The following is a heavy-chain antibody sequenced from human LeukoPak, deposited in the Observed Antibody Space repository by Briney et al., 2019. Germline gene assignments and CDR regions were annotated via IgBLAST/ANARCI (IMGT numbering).Heavy chain of an antibody. CDR1: GYTFTGYY. CDR3: VRDHYVSGNYVLDDY. D-gene: IGHD3-16*01. CDR2: INPNSGGT. J-gene: IGHJ4*02. Sequence: VASVKVSCKASGYTFTGYYMHWVRQAPGQGLEWMGWINPNSGGTNYAQKFQGRVTMTRDTSISTAYMELSRLRSDDTAVYYCVRDHYVSGNYVLDDYWGQGTLVTVSS. V-gene: IGHV1-2*02.